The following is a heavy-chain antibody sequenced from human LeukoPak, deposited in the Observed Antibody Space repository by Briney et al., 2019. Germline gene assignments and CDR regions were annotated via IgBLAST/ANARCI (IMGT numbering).Heavy chain of an antibody. CDR3: ALRGMYTRSFG. J-gene: IGHJ4*02. V-gene: IGHV3-11*01. CDR2: ISGSASDI. Sequence: PGGSLRLSCAASGFTFSDYYMSWIRQAPGKGLEWVSYISGSASDIYYADSVKGRFTISRDNAKNSLYLQMNTLRAEDTAVYYCALRGMYTRSFGWGQGTLVTVSS. CDR1: GFTFSDYY. D-gene: IGHD3-16*01.